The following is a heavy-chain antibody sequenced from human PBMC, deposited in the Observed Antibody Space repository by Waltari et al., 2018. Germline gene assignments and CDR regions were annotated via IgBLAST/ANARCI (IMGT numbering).Heavy chain of an antibody. CDR1: GYTFTSYD. CDR2: RNPNSGNT. CDR3: ARGVAIAAAGYYYYYGMDV. Sequence: QVQLVQSGAEVKKPGASVKVSCKASGYTFTSYDINWVRQATGQGLEWMGWRNPNSGNTGYAQKFQGRVTMTRNTSISTAYMELSSLRSEDTAVYYCARGVAIAAAGYYYYYGMDVWGQGTTVTVSS. J-gene: IGHJ6*02. V-gene: IGHV1-8*01. D-gene: IGHD6-13*01.